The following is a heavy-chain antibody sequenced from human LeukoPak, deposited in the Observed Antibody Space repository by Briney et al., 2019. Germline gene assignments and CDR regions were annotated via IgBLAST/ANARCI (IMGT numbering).Heavy chain of an antibody. CDR2: IKQDGSEK. J-gene: IGHJ6*03. V-gene: IGHV3-7*01. CDR3: ARVGVTMVRGVIPIYYYYYYMDV. D-gene: IGHD3-10*01. Sequence: PGGSLRLSCAASGFTFSSYWMSWVRQAPGKGLEWVANIKQDGSEKYYVDSVKGRFAISRDNAKNSLYLQMNSLRAEDTAVYYCARVGVTMVRGVIPIYYYYYYMDVWGKGTTVTVSS. CDR1: GFTFSSYW.